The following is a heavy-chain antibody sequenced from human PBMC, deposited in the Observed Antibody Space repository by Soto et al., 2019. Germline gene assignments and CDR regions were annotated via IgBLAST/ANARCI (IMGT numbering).Heavy chain of an antibody. CDR1: GFTFSSYG. Sequence: EVQLLESGGGLVQPGGSLRLSCAASGFTFSSYGMSWVRQAPGKGLEWVSAMSGSGGSTYYADSVTSRFTISSDNSKNTRYPQTNTPTADDSAVYDSAKSPSVCVDYFHYCGHVSLLTVSS. CDR2: MSGSGGST. D-gene: IGHD3-16*01. CDR3: AKSPSVCVDYFHY. J-gene: IGHJ4*01. V-gene: IGHV3-23*01.